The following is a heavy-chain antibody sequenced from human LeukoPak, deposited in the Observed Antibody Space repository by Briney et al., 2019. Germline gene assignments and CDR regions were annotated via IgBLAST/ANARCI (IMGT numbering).Heavy chain of an antibody. J-gene: IGHJ4*02. CDR3: ARDYGGGSDY. CDR2: ISSSSSYYT. Sequence: GGSLRLSCAGSGITFSDHYMSWIRQAPGKGLEWGSHISSSSSYYTKYADSVKGRFTISRDTAKNSLYLQMNSLRAEDTAVYYCARDYGGGSDYWGQGTLVTVSS. CDR1: GITFSDHY. D-gene: IGHD4-17*01. V-gene: IGHV3-11*06.